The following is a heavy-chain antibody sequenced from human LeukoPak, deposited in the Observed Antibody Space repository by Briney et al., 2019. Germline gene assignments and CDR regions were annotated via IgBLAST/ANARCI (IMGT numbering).Heavy chain of an antibody. V-gene: IGHV3-7*01. CDR3: ARGPGIAAAGPIFGDY. CDR2: IKQDGSEK. D-gene: IGHD6-13*01. Sequence: GGSLRLSCAASGFTFSSYGMHWVRQAPGKGLEWVANIKQDGSEKHYVDSVKGRFTISRDNAKNSLYLQMNSLRAEDTAVYYCARGPGIAAAGPIFGDYWGQGTLVTVSS. J-gene: IGHJ4*02. CDR1: GFTFSSYG.